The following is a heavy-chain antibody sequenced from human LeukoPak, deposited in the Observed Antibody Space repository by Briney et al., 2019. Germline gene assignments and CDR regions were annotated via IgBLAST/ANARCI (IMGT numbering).Heavy chain of an antibody. J-gene: IGHJ5*02. CDR2: IYSADNT. CDR3: VKFPEGP. Sequence: GGSLRLSCAASGLTVSGNYMSWVRQAPGKGLEWVSNIYSADNTDYADSVKGRFTISRDNSKNTLYLQMNSLRAEDTAVYYCVKFPEGPWGQGTLVTVSS. V-gene: IGHV3-53*01. CDR1: GLTVSGNY.